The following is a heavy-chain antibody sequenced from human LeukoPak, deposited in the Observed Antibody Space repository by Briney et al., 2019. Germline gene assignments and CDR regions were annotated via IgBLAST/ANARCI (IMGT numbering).Heavy chain of an antibody. CDR2: ISSSSSTI. CDR1: GFTFGSYS. D-gene: IGHD1-20*01. Sequence: GGSLRLSCAASGFTFGSYSMNWVRQAPGEGLEWVSYISSSSSTIYYADSVKGRFTISRDNAKNSLYLQMNSLRAEDTAVYYCARDVTGTVDYWGQGTLVTVSS. J-gene: IGHJ4*02. V-gene: IGHV3-48*01. CDR3: ARDVTGTVDY.